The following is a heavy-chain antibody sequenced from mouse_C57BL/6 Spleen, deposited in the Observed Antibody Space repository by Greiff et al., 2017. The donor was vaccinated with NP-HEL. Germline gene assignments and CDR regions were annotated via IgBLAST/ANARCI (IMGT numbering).Heavy chain of an antibody. D-gene: IGHD4-1*02. V-gene: IGHV1-55*01. CDR3: ARRTTGGRYFDY. J-gene: IGHJ2*01. Sequence: QVQLQQPVAELVKPGASVKMSCKASGYTFTSYWITWVKQRPGQGLEWIGDIYPGSGSTNYNEKFKSKATLTVDTSSSTAYMQLSSLTSEDSAVYYCARRTTGGRYFDYWGQGTTLTVSS. CDR2: IYPGSGST. CDR1: GYTFTSYW.